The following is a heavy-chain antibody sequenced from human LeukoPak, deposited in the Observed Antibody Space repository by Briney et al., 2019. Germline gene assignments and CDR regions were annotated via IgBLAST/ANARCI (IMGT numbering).Heavy chain of an antibody. J-gene: IGHJ4*02. D-gene: IGHD1-14*01. CDR2: IIPIFGTA. Sequence: ASVKVSCKASGGTFSSYAISWVRQAPGQGLEWMGGIIPIFGTANYAQKFQGRVTITADESTSTAYMELSSLRFEDTAVYYCARDRVVGTPLYRYWGQGTLVTVSS. CDR3: ARDRVVGTPLYRY. V-gene: IGHV1-69*13. CDR1: GGTFSSYA.